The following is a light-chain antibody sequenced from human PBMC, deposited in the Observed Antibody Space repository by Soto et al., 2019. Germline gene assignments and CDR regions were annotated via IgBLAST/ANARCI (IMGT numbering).Light chain of an antibody. CDR2: DAS. CDR3: QHRPTWPPEYS. Sequence: EIVLTQSPATLSLSPGERATLSCRASQSVNSYLAWYQQKPGQAPRLLIYDASNRATGIPARFSGSGSGTDFTLTVSSLEPEDFAFYYCQHRPTWPPEYSFGRGTKLEIK. J-gene: IGKJ2*01. V-gene: IGKV3-11*01. CDR1: QSVNSY.